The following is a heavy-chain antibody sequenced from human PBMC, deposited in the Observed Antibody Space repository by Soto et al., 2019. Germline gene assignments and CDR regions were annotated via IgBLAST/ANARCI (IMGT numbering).Heavy chain of an antibody. J-gene: IGHJ6*02. CDR2: IDYSGST. V-gene: IGHV4-31*03. D-gene: IGHD6-13*01. Sequence: QVQLQESGPGLVKPSQTLSLTCTVSGGSISSGGYYWSWIRQHPGKGLEWIGYIDYSGSTYYNPSLKSRVTISVDTSKNQFSLKLSSVTAADTAVYYCARVAGSSWPNLNYYYYGMDVWGQGTTVTVSS. CDR3: ARVAGSSWPNLNYYYYGMDV. CDR1: GGSISSGGYY.